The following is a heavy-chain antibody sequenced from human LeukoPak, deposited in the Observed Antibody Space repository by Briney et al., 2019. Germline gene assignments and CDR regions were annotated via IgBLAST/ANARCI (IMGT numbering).Heavy chain of an antibody. CDR1: GFTFSAYW. D-gene: IGHD6-13*01. J-gene: IGHJ4*02. Sequence: GGSLRLSCAASGFTFSAYWMHWVRQAPGKGLVWVSRINGDGSSTTYVDSVMGRFTVSRDNAKNTLYLQMSSVRAEDTAVYYCARGNIAAAGIHYWGQGTLVIVSS. CDR2: INGDGSST. V-gene: IGHV3-74*01. CDR3: ARGNIAAAGIHY.